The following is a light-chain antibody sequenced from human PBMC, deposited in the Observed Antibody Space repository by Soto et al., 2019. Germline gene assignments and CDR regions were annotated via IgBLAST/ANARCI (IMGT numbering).Light chain of an antibody. J-gene: IGKJ4*01. V-gene: IGKV1-5*03. CDR1: QSISSW. CDR2: KAS. Sequence: DIKMTQSPSTLSASVGDRVTITCRASQSISSWLAWYQQKPGKAPKLLIYKASSLETGVPSRFIGIGYGTDFTFTISSLQPEDIATYYCQQYDNLPLTFGGGTKVDIK. CDR3: QQYDNLPLT.